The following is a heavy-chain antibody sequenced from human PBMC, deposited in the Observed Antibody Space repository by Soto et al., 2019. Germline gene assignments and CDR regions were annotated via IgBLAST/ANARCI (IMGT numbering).Heavy chain of an antibody. CDR2: INAGNGNT. CDR3: ARGGEGGYNYGCFDY. CDR1: GYNFIIYA. V-gene: IGHV1-3*01. Sequence: QVQLVQSGAEVKKPGASVKVSCKASGYNFIIYAMHWVRQAPGQGLEWMGWINAGNGNTKYSQKLQGRVTITWDTSASTAYMELSSLTSEDTAVYYCARGGEGGYNYGCFDYWGQGTLVTVSS. D-gene: IGHD5-12*01. J-gene: IGHJ4*02.